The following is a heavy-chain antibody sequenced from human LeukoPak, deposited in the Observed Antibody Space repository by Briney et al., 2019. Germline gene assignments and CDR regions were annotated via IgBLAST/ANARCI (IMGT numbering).Heavy chain of an antibody. CDR3: ARDERPATNHLVWDY. Sequence: GASVKVSCKASGGTFSSYAISWVRQAPGQGLEWMGGIIPIFGTANYAQKFQGRVTITADESTSTAYMELSSLRSEDTAVYYCARDERPATNHLVWDYWGQGTLVTVSS. CDR1: GGTFSSYA. CDR2: IIPIFGTA. V-gene: IGHV1-69*13. D-gene: IGHD6-25*01. J-gene: IGHJ4*02.